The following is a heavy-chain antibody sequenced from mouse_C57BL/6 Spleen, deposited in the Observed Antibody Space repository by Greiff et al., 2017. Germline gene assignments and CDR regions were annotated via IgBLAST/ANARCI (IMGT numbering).Heavy chain of an antibody. CDR2: IYPSDSET. J-gene: IGHJ2*01. CDR1: GYTFTSYW. D-gene: IGHD1-1*01. CDR3: ARLGLLREYYFDY. Sequence: QVQLQQSGAELVRPGSSVKLSCKASGYTFTSYWMDWVKQRPGQGLEWIGNIYPSDSETHYNQKFKDKATLTVDKSSSTAYMQLSSLTSEDSAVYYCARLGLLREYYFDYWGKGTTLTVSS. V-gene: IGHV1-61*01.